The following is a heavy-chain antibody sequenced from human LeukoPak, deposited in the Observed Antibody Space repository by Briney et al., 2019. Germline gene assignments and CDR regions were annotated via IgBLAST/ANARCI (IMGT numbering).Heavy chain of an antibody. CDR2: ITSSGFTT. CDR3: ARVGGYPYFDY. Sequence: GGSLRLSCAASGFTFSDYYMSWIRQAPGKGLEWVSSITSSGFTTYYADSVKGRFTVSRDNAKNSLYLQVNNLRADDTAVYYCARVGGYPYFDYWGQGTLVTVSS. V-gene: IGHV3-11*01. CDR1: GFTFSDYY. J-gene: IGHJ4*02. D-gene: IGHD5-18*01.